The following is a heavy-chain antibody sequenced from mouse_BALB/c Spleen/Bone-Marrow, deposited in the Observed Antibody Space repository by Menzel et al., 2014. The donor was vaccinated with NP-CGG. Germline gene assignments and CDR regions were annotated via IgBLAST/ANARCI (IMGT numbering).Heavy chain of an antibody. Sequence: VQLQQSGAELARPGASVKMPCKASGYTFTSYTMHWVKQRPGQGLEWIGYINPSSGYTNYNQKFKDKATLTADKSSSTAYMQLSSLTSEDSAVYYCARESLYGSNYYWGQGTTLTVSS. D-gene: IGHD1-1*01. V-gene: IGHV1-4*01. CDR1: GYTFTSYT. J-gene: IGHJ2*01. CDR2: INPSSGYT. CDR3: ARESLYGSNYY.